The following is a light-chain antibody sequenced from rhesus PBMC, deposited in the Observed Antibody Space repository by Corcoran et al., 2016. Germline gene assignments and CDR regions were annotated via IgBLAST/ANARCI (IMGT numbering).Light chain of an antibody. V-gene: IGKV3-10*01. CDR1: QSVSSY. Sequence: QVILTQSPATLSLSPGERATLSCRASQSVSSYLAWYQQKPGQAPRLLIYGASSRATCIPDRFSGSGSGTDFTLTISSLEPEDVGVDHCYQHSSGWTFGQGTKVEIK. CDR2: GAS. J-gene: IGKJ1*01. CDR3: YQHSSGWT.